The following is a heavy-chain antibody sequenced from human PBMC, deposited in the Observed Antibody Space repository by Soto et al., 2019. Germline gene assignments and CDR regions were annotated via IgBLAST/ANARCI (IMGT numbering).Heavy chain of an antibody. Sequence: PGGSLRLSCAASGFTFSSYWMSWVRQAPGKGLEWVANIKQDGSEKYYVDSVKGRFTISRDNAKNSLYPQMNSLRAEDTAVYYCARVGGYSGYEAVQYFDYWGQGTLVTVSS. CDR2: IKQDGSEK. CDR3: ARVGGYSGYEAVQYFDY. CDR1: GFTFSSYW. V-gene: IGHV3-7*05. J-gene: IGHJ4*02. D-gene: IGHD5-12*01.